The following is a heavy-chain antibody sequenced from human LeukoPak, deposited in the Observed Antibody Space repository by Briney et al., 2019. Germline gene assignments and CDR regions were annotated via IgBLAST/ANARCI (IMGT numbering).Heavy chain of an antibody. CDR3: ARDRYSSGWVKNDY. CDR2: INHSGST. CDR1: GGSFSGYY. Sequence: SETLSLTCAVYGGSFSGYYWSWIRQPPGKGLEWIGEINHSGSTNYNPALKSRVTISVDTSKNQFSLKLSSVTAADTAIYYCARDRYSSGWVKNDYWGQGTLVTVSS. D-gene: IGHD6-19*01. J-gene: IGHJ4*02. V-gene: IGHV4-34*01.